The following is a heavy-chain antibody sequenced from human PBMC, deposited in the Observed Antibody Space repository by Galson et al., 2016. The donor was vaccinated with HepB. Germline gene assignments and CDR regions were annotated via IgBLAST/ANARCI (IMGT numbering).Heavy chain of an antibody. CDR3: ARDGSEHGRSSGGGMDV. CDR2: IYNDGDT. V-gene: IGHV3-53*01. Sequence: SLRLSCAASELIVRSNFMTWVRQGPGKGLEWVATIYNDGDTFYADSVKGRFSISRHNSNNILYLQMSNVTPDDTAVYYCARDGSEHGRSSGGGMDVWGQGTTVTVSS. D-gene: IGHD6-6*01. J-gene: IGHJ6*02. CDR1: ELIVRSNF.